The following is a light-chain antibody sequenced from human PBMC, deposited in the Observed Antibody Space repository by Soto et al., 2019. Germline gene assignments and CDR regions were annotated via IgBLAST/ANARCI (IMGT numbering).Light chain of an antibody. CDR2: EVN. J-gene: IGLJ1*01. CDR1: SSDVGGYKF. CDR3: SSYTVSSTLV. V-gene: IGLV2-14*01. Sequence: QSVLTQTSSVSGSPGQTNTISCTGSSSDVGGYKFVSWHQQYPGKAPKLMIYEVNHRPSGVSNRFSGSKSGNTASLTISGLQADDEADYYCSSYTVSSTLVFGTGTKVTVL.